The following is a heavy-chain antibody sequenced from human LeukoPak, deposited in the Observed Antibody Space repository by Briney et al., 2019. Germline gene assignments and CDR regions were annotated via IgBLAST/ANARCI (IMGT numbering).Heavy chain of an antibody. D-gene: IGHD1-26*01. CDR3: ARGRSNYYGMDV. V-gene: IGHV4-61*01. CDR1: GGSVSSGSYY. Sequence: KTSETLSLTCTVSGGSVSSGSYYWSWIRQPPGKGLEWIGYIYYSGSTNYNPSLKSRVTISVDTSKNQFSLKVSSVTAADTAVYYCARGRSNYYGMDVWGQGTTVTVSS. J-gene: IGHJ6*02. CDR2: IYYSGST.